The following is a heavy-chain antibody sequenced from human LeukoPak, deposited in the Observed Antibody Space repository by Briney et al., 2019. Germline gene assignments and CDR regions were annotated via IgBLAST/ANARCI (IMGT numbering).Heavy chain of an antibody. CDR1: GGSISSYY. J-gene: IGHJ5*02. V-gene: IGHV4-59*01. D-gene: IGHD6-13*01. CDR2: IYYSGST. Sequence: SETLSLTCTVSGGSISSYYWSWIRQPPEKGLEWIGYIYYSGSTNYNPSLKSRVTISVDTSKNQSSLKLSSVTAADTAVYYCARVSYSSSWCWFDPWGQGTLVTVSS. CDR3: ARVSYSSSWCWFDP.